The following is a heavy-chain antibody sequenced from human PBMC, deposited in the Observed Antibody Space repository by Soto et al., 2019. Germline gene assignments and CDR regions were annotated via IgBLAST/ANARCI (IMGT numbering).Heavy chain of an antibody. D-gene: IGHD3-10*01. V-gene: IGHV3-30*18. CDR2: ISYDGSNR. CDR3: AKDLYGSETYTYYCGMDV. Sequence: PGVSLRLSCAASGFTFSRFGMHWVRQAPGKGLEWVAVISYDGSNRFYADSVKGRFTISRDNSKNTLYLQMNSLRPEDTAVYYCAKDLYGSETYTYYCGMDVLGQETTVAIYS. J-gene: IGHJ6*02. CDR1: GFTFSRFG.